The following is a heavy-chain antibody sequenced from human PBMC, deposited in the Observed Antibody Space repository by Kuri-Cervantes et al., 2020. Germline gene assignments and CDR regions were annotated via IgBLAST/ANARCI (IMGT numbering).Heavy chain of an antibody. CDR2: IYYSGST. Sequence: ESLKISCTVSGGSITSTSYYWGWIRQPPGKELGWIGSIYYSGSTYYNPSLKSRVTISVDTSKNQFSLKLSSVTAADTAVYYCARGRGVKYDFWSGHHDDAFDIWGQVTMVTVSS. V-gene: IGHV4-39*07. CDR1: GGSITSTSYY. D-gene: IGHD3-3*01. J-gene: IGHJ3*02. CDR3: ARGRGVKYDFWSGHHDDAFDI.